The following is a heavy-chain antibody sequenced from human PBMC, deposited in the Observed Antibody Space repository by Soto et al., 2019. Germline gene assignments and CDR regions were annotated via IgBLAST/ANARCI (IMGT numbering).Heavy chain of an antibody. CDR2: IIPIFGTA. Sequence: QVQLVQSGAEVKKPGSSVKVSCKASGGTFSSYAISWVRQAPGQGLEWMGGIIPIFGTANYAQKFQGRVKITADESTSTDYMELSSLRSEDTDVYYCARPYYDYVWGSYNWFDPWGQGTLVTVSS. CDR1: GGTFSSYA. V-gene: IGHV1-69*01. J-gene: IGHJ5*02. D-gene: IGHD3-16*01. CDR3: ARPYYDYVWGSYNWFDP.